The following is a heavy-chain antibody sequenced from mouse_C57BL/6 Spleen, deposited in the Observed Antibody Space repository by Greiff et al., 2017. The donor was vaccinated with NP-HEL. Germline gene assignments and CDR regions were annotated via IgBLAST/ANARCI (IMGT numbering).Heavy chain of an antibody. CDR2: IHPNSGST. CDR3: ARLGCYGYDASFAY. J-gene: IGHJ3*01. CDR1: GYTFTSYW. V-gene: IGHV1-64*01. Sequence: QVQLQQPGAELVKPGASVKLSCKASGYTFTSYWMHWVKQRPGQGLEWIGMIHPNSGSTNYNEKFKSKATLTVDKSSSTAYMQLSSLTSEDSAVYYCARLGCYGYDASFAYWGQGTLVTVSA. D-gene: IGHD2-2*01.